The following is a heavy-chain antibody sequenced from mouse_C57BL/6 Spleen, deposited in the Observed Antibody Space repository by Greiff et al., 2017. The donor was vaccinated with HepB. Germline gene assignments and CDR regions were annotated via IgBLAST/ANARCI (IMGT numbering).Heavy chain of an antibody. D-gene: IGHD2-4*01. V-gene: IGHV1-85*01. Sequence: QVQLQQSGPELVKPGASVKLSCKASGYTFTSYDINWVKHRPGQGLEWIGWIYPRDGSTKYNEKFKGKATLTVDTSSRTAYMELHSLTSEDSAVYFCARWHYDYDGGFAYWGQGTLVTVSA. CDR2: IYPRDGST. J-gene: IGHJ3*01. CDR1: GYTFTSYD. CDR3: ARWHYDYDGGFAY.